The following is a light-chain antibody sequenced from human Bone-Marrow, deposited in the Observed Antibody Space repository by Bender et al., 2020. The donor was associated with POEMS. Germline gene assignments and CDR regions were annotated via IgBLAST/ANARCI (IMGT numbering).Light chain of an antibody. V-gene: IGLV1-36*01. J-gene: IGLJ3*02. CDR3: AAWDDSLNGPV. CDR2: YDD. CDR1: RSNTGNNA. Sequence: QSVLTQPPSVSDAPRQRVTISCSGSRSNTGNNAVSWYQQVPGKAPKLLIYYDDLLPSGVSDRFSGSKSGTSASLAISGLQSEDEADYYCAAWDDSLNGPVFGGGTKLTVL.